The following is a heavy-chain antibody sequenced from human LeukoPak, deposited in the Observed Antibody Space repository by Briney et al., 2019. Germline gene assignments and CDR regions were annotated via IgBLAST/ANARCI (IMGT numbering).Heavy chain of an antibody. CDR2: IYSGGST. Sequence: GGSLRLSCAASGFNVSSNYMSWVRQAPGKGLEWVSVIYSGGSTYYADSVKGRFTISRDNSKNTLYLQMNSLRAEDTAVYYCASLVRGVIPNFDYWGQGTLVTVSS. D-gene: IGHD3-10*02. CDR3: ASLVRGVIPNFDY. V-gene: IGHV3-53*01. CDR1: GFNVSSNY. J-gene: IGHJ4*02.